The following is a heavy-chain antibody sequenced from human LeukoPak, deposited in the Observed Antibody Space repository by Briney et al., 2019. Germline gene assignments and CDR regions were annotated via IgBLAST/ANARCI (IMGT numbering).Heavy chain of an antibody. CDR2: INGDGSER. CDR1: KFTFTTSW. V-gene: IGHV3-7*01. CDR3: ARDNAYNWFDP. J-gene: IGHJ5*02. Sequence: GGSLRLSYAASKFTFTTSWMTWVRQAPGKGLEWVANINGDGSERTYVDSVKGRFTVSRDNAKNSLYLQMNSLRVDDTAVYYCARDNAYNWFDPWGQGTLVTVSS.